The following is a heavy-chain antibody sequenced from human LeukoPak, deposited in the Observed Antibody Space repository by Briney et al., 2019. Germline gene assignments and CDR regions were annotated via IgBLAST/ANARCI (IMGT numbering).Heavy chain of an antibody. CDR2: ISASNGNT. D-gene: IGHD2-2*01. J-gene: IGHJ6*03. V-gene: IGHV1-18*01. Sequence: ASVKVSCKPSGYTFTSYGIIWVGQAPGQGLEWMGWISASNGNTNYAQKLQGRVTMTTDTSTSTAYMELRSLSSDDTAVYYCARDPQYCSSTSCYDYYYYYMDVWGKGTTVTISS. CDR3: ARDPQYCSSTSCYDYYYYYMDV. CDR1: GYTFTSYG.